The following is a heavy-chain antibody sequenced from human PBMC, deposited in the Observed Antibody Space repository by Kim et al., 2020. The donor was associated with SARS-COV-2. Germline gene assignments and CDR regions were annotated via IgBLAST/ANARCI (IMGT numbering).Heavy chain of an antibody. D-gene: IGHD3-3*01. V-gene: IGHV4-31*03. CDR1: GGSISSGGYY. CDR3: ARGRKDCWSGYFGYYYYMDV. Sequence: SETLSLTCTVSGGSISSGGYYWSWIRQHPGKGLEWIGYIYYSGSTYYNPSLKSRVTISVDTSKNQFSLKLSSVTAADTAVYYCARGRKDCWSGYFGYYYYMDVWGKGSTVAVSS. CDR2: IYYSGST. J-gene: IGHJ6*03.